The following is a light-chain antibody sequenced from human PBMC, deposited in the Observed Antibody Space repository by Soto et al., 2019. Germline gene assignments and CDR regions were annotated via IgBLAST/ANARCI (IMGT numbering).Light chain of an antibody. CDR3: QQYNDWLSIT. Sequence: EIVMTQSPTTLSVSPGERATLSCRASQSIRSNLAWYHQKPGQAPRLLIYGASTRATGIPGRFSGSGSGTEFTLTISSLQSEDFAVYYCQQYNDWLSITFGQGTRLQI. CDR1: QSIRSN. J-gene: IGKJ5*01. CDR2: GAS. V-gene: IGKV3-15*01.